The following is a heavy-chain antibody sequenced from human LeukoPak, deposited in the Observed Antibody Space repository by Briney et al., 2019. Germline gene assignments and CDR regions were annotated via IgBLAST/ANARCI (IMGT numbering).Heavy chain of an antibody. J-gene: IGHJ4*02. V-gene: IGHV1-2*02. D-gene: IGHD3-10*01. Sequence: GASVKVSRKASGYTFTGYYMHWVRQAPGQGLEWMGWINPNSGGTNYAQKFQGRVTMTRDTSISTAYMELSRLRSDDTAVYYCARDYYGSGSPDYWGQGTLVTVSS. CDR3: ARDYYGSGSPDY. CDR1: GYTFTGYY. CDR2: INPNSGGT.